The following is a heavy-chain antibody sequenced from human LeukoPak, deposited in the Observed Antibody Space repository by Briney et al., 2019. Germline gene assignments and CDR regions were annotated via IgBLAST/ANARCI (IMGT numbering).Heavy chain of an antibody. Sequence: ASVKVSCKVSGYTLTELSMHWVRQAPGKGLEWMGGFDPEDGETIYAQKFQGRVTVTEDTSTDTAYMELSSLRSEDTAVYYCATEHYYGSGSYDYWGQGTLVTVSS. D-gene: IGHD3-10*01. CDR2: FDPEDGET. V-gene: IGHV1-24*01. CDR3: ATEHYYGSGSYDY. CDR1: GYTLTELS. J-gene: IGHJ4*02.